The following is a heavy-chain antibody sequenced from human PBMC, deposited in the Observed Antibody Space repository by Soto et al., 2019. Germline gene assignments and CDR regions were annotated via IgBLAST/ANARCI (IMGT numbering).Heavy chain of an antibody. V-gene: IGHV1-69*01. CDR3: ARGRVLGAAYRGFDP. J-gene: IGHJ5*02. Sequence: QVQLVQSGAEVKKPGSSVKVSCKASGGTFSNYAINWVRQAPGQGLEWMGGSIPMFGTANYAQKFQGRVTITADESTSTAYMELSSLRSEDTDVYYCARGRVLGAAYRGFDPWGQGTLVTVSS. CDR2: SIPMFGTA. CDR1: GGTFSNYA. D-gene: IGHD2-8*01.